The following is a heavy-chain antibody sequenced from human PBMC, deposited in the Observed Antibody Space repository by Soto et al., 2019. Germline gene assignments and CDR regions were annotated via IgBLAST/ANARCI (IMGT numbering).Heavy chain of an antibody. CDR1: GGSISSYY. Sequence: SETLSLTCTVSGGSISSYYWSWIRQPPGKGLEWIGYIYYSGSTNYNPSLKSRVTISVDTSKNQFSLKLSSVTAADTAVYYCARVGSSGYYYGMDVWGQGTTGTV. CDR3: ARVGSSGYYYGMDV. D-gene: IGHD6-6*01. J-gene: IGHJ6*02. CDR2: IYYSGST. V-gene: IGHV4-59*01.